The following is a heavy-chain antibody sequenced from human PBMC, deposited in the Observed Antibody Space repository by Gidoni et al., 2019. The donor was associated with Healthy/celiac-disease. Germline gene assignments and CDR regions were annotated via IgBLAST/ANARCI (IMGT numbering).Heavy chain of an antibody. CDR3: ARWAMDCSSTSCYGNYYYYGMDV. CDR2: INHRGSP. V-gene: IGHV4-34*01. D-gene: IGHD2-2*01. Sequence: QVQLQQWGAGLLKPSETLSLTCAVYGGSFSGYYWSWIRPAPGKGLEWIWEINHRGSPNYNPSLKSRVTISVDTSKNQFSLKLSSVTAADPAVYYCARWAMDCSSTSCYGNYYYYGMDVWGQGTTVTVSS. CDR1: GGSFSGYY. J-gene: IGHJ6*02.